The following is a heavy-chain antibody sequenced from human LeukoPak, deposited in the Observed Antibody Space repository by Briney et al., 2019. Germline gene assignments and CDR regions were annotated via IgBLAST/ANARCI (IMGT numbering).Heavy chain of an antibody. CDR2: IYYSGST. D-gene: IGHD3-22*01. CDR3: ARGPYYYDSKTFDY. J-gene: IGHJ4*02. V-gene: IGHV4-59*12. Sequence: SETLSLTCTVSGGSISSYYWSWIRQPPGKGLEWIGYIYYSGSTNYNPSLKSRVTISVDTSKNQFSLKLSSVAAADTAVYYCARGPYYYDSKTFDYWGQGTLVTVSS. CDR1: GGSISSYY.